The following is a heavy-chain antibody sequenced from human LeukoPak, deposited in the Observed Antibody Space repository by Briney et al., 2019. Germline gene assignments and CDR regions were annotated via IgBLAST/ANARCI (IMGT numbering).Heavy chain of an antibody. CDR3: ARSXGWXLDY. CDR2: ISGSGGST. D-gene: IGHD6-19*01. Sequence: GGSLRLSCAASGFTFSSYWMSWVRQAPGKGLEWVSAISGSGGSTYXADSVXXRFTISRDNSKTTLYLHMNSLRVEDTAVYYCARSXGWXLDYWGQGTLVTVSS. CDR1: GFTFSSYW. J-gene: IGHJ4*02. V-gene: IGHV3-23*01.